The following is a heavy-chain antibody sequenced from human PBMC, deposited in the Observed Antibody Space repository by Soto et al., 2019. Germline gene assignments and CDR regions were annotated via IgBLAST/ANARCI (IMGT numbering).Heavy chain of an antibody. Sequence: PGGSLRLSCAASGFPFSSYSMYWVRQAPGKGLEWVAIISYNGSNKYYADSVKGRFTISRDNSKDTVYLQMNSLRVEDTAVCYCARDPDPLTIAPSEYGMDVWGQGTTVTVSS. CDR1: GFPFSSYS. D-gene: IGHD3-9*01. CDR3: ARDPDPLTIAPSEYGMDV. J-gene: IGHJ6*02. V-gene: IGHV3-30-3*01. CDR2: ISYNGSNK.